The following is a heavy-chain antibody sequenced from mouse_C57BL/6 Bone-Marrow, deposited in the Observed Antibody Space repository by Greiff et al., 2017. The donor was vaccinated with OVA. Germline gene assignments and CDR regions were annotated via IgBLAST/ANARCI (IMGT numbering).Heavy chain of an antibody. CDR1: GYTFTSYN. V-gene: IGHV1-12*01. CDR3: ARGRVGNYENPMDY. CDR2: IYPGNGDT. J-gene: IGHJ4*01. D-gene: IGHD2-1*01. Sequence: SGAELVRPGASVKMSCKASGYTFTSYNMHWVKQTPRQGLEWIGAIYPGNGDTSYNQKFKGKATLTVDKSSSTAYMQLSSLTSEDSAVYFCARGRVGNYENPMDYWGQGTSVTVSS.